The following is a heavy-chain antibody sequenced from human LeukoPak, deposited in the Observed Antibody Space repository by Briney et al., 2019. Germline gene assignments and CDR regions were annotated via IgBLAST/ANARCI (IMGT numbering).Heavy chain of an antibody. CDR2: ISGSGGST. V-gene: IGHV3-23*01. Sequence: GGSLRLSCAASGFTFSSYAMSWVRQAPGKGLEWVSAISGSGGSTYYADSVKGRFTISRDNSKNTLYLQMNSLRAEDTAVYYCARGNGGYDYFDYWGQGTLVTVSS. J-gene: IGHJ4*02. D-gene: IGHD5-12*01. CDR3: ARGNGGYDYFDY. CDR1: GFTFSSYA.